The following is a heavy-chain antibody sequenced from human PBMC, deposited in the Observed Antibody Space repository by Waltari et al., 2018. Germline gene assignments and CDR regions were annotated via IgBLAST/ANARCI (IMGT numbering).Heavy chain of an antibody. V-gene: IGHV3-7*01. CDR3: ARDLYSTGSHDY. CDR2: IKQDGSEK. J-gene: IGHJ4*02. Sequence: EVQLVESGGGLVQPGGSLRLSCAASGFTLSNYWMTWVRQAPGKGLDWVSNIKQDGSEKYYVDSVKGRFTISRDNAKNSLYLQMNSLTAEDTAVYSCARDLYSTGSHDYWGQGTLVTVSS. CDR1: GFTLSNYW. D-gene: IGHD6-19*01.